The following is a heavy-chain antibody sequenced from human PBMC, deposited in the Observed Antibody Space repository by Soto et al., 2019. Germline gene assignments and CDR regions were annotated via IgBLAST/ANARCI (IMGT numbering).Heavy chain of an antibody. CDR2: THYRSKWYY. CDR1: GDSVSSNSAG. J-gene: IGHJ4*01. CDR3: ARGEQYSGRIFDY. V-gene: IGHV6-1*01. Sequence: PSQTLSLTCAITGDSVSSNSAGWSWVRQSPSRGLEWLGRTHYRSKWYYEYAVSVRGRITINPDTSKNQYSLQLNSVTPEDTAVYFCARGEQYSGRIFDYWGQGTLVPVSS. D-gene: IGHD1-26*01.